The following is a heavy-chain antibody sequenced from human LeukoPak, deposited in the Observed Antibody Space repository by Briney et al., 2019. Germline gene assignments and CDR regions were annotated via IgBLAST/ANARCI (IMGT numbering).Heavy chain of an antibody. Sequence: GGSLRLSCAASGNYWMHWVRQAPGKGLVWVSHINSDGSWTSYADSVKGRFTISKDNAKNTVYLQMNSLRAEGTAVYYCVSFYETYWGRGTLVTVSS. J-gene: IGHJ4*02. CDR2: INSDGSWT. CDR1: GNYW. V-gene: IGHV3-74*01. D-gene: IGHD2/OR15-2a*01. CDR3: VSFYETY.